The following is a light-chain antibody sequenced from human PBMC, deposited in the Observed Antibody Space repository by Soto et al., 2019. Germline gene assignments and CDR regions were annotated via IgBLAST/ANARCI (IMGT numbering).Light chain of an antibody. Sequence: EIVMTQSPATLSVSPGERATLSCRASQSVSSNLAWYQQKPGQAPRLLIYGASTRATGIPARFSGSGSGTEFTLTISSLQSEDFPVYYCQQYNNWPPTWTFGQGTKVEIK. CDR2: GAS. V-gene: IGKV3-15*01. CDR1: QSVSSN. J-gene: IGKJ1*01. CDR3: QQYNNWPPTWT.